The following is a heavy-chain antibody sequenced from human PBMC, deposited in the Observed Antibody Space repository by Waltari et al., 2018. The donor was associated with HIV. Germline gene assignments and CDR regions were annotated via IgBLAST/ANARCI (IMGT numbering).Heavy chain of an antibody. Sequence: QVQLQQSGPGLVKPSQTPSLTCAISGDSVSGNSAAWNWIRQSPSRGLEWLGRTYYNSKWYNDYALSVKSRISINPDTSKNQVSLQLNSVTPEDTAVYYCARLYWGNKAFDIWGQGTMVTVSS. CDR2: TYYNSKWYN. J-gene: IGHJ3*02. V-gene: IGHV6-1*01. CDR3: ARLYWGNKAFDI. D-gene: IGHD3-16*01. CDR1: GDSVSGNSAA.